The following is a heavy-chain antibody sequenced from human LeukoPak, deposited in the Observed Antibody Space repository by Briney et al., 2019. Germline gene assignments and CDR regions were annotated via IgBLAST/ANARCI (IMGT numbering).Heavy chain of an antibody. CDR3: ARSGRFLEWLLYKDY. CDR2: ISSSSSYI. J-gene: IGHJ4*02. Sequence: GGSLRLSCAASGFTFSSYSMTWVRQAPGKGLEWVSSISSSSSYIYYADSVKGRFTISRDNAKNSLYLQMNSLRAEDTAVYYCARSGRFLEWLLYKDYWGQGTLVTVSS. V-gene: IGHV3-21*01. D-gene: IGHD3-3*01. CDR1: GFTFSSYS.